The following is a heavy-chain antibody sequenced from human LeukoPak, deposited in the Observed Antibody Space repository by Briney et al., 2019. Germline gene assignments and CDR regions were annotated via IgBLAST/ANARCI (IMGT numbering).Heavy chain of an antibody. V-gene: IGHV4-34*01. J-gene: IGHJ4*01. CDR1: GGSFSGYY. CDR2: INHSGST. Sequence: PSETLSLTCAVYGGSFSGYYWSWIRQPPGKGLEWIGEINHSGSTNYNPSLKSRVTISVDTSKNQFSLKLSSVTAADTAVHYCARGTLSPTATYYFDYWGQEPWSPSPQ. CDR3: ARGTLSPTATYYFDY.